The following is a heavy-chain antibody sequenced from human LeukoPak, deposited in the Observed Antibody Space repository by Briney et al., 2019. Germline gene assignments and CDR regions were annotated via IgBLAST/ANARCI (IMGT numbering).Heavy chain of an antibody. V-gene: IGHV4-61*01. CDR3: ARDCRMTIIKSLYFYGMDV. CDR2: IYYNGNT. J-gene: IGHJ6*02. D-gene: IGHD4/OR15-4a*01. CDR1: GGSVSSDHYY. Sequence: SETLSLTCTVSGGSVSSDHYYWSWIRKPPGKGLEWIGYIYYNGNTNYNPSLKSRVTMSVDTSKNQFSLKLNSVTAADTAVYYCARDCRMTIIKSLYFYGMDVWGQGTTVTVSS.